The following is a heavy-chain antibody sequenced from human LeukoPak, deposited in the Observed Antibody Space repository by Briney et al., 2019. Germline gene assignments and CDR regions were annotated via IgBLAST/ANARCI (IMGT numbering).Heavy chain of an antibody. CDR3: AGLGLEAYDSSGFYYFDY. Sequence: KCGESLKISCKASGYSFTNYWIAWGRQMPGKGLEWMGSIYPGDSDTRYRPSFQGQVTISADKSISTAYLQWSSLKASDTAMYYCAGLGLEAYDSSGFYYFDYWGQGALVTVSS. D-gene: IGHD3-22*01. J-gene: IGHJ4*02. V-gene: IGHV5-51*01. CDR1: GYSFTNYW. CDR2: IYPGDSDT.